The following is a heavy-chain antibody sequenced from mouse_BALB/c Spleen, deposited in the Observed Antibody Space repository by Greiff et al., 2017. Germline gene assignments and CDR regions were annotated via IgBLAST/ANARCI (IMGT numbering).Heavy chain of an antibody. D-gene: IGHD2-14*01. CDR1: GFTFSNYW. CDR3: TRSYRYDWYFDV. V-gene: IGHV6-6*02. Sequence: EVKLEESGGGLVQPGGSMKLSCVASGFTFSNYWMNWVRQSPEKGLEWVAEIRLKSNNYATHYAESVKGRFTISRDDSKSSVYLQMNNLRAEDTGIYYCTRSYRYDWYFDVWGAGTTVTVSS. J-gene: IGHJ1*01. CDR2: IRLKSNNYAT.